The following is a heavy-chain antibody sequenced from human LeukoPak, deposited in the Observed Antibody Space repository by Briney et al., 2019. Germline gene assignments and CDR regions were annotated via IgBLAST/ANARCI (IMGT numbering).Heavy chain of an antibody. J-gene: IGHJ4*02. CDR2: ISGSGSST. D-gene: IGHD2-2*01. V-gene: IGHV3-23*01. CDR3: AKGGRGYCSSASCLYFDY. CDR1: GFTFSRYY. Sequence: GGSLRLSCAASGFTFSRYYMSWVRQAPGKGLEWVSLISGSGSSTYYADSVKGRFTISRDNSKDTLYLQVNSLRAEDTAVYYCAKGGRGYCSSASCLYFDYWGQGTLVTVSS.